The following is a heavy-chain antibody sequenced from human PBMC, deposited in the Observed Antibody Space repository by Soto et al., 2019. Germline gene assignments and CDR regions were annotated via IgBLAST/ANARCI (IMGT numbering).Heavy chain of an antibody. V-gene: IGHV3-33*01. Sequence: VQLVESGGGVVQPGRSLRLSCAASGFTFSSYGMHWVRQAPGKGLEWVAVIWYDGSNKYYADSVKGRFTISRDNSKNTLYRQMNSLRAEDTAVYYCARTNNGDGRYYFDYWGQGTLVTVSS. CDR1: GFTFSSYG. CDR3: ARTNNGDGRYYFDY. J-gene: IGHJ4*02. D-gene: IGHD4-17*01. CDR2: IWYDGSNK.